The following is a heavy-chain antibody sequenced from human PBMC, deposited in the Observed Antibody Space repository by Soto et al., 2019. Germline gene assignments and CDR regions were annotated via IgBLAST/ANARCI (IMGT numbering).Heavy chain of an antibody. J-gene: IGHJ6*03. D-gene: IGHD1-1*01. CDR3: ARDPREPYYYYYMDV. Sequence: ASVKVSCKASGYTFTSYAMHWVRQAPGQRLEWMGWINAGNGNTKYSQKFQGRVTITRDTSASTAYMELSSLRSDDTAVYYCARDPREPYYYYYMDVWGKGTTVTVSS. V-gene: IGHV1-3*01. CDR1: GYTFTSYA. CDR2: INAGNGNT.